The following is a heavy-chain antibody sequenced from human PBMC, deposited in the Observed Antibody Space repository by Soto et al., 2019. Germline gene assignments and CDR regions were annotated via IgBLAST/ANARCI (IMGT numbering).Heavy chain of an antibody. J-gene: IGHJ4*02. CDR3: ARRTVTAYPYFDY. CDR1: GYSFTNYW. V-gene: IGHV5-51*01. Sequence: GEALKVSCKGSGYSFTNYWIGWVRQLPGKGLEWMGVIYPGDSDTRYSPSFQGQVTISADKSISTAYLQWSSLKASDTAMYYCARRTVTAYPYFDYLRQGTLVTVSS. D-gene: IGHD4-17*01. CDR2: IYPGDSDT.